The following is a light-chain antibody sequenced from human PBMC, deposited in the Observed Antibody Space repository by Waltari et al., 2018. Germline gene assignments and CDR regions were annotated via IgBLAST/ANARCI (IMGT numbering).Light chain of an antibody. V-gene: IGLV3-1*01. CDR3: KTWDSSTAV. CDR1: TLGDQY. CDR2: QDT. J-gene: IGLJ6*01. Sequence: SFELTQPPSVSVSPGQTASITCSGDTLGDQYVFWYQKKPGLSPVLVIYQDTKRPSGIPDRFSGSNSGDTATLTISGAQAMDEADYYCKTWDSSTAVFGSGTRVTVL.